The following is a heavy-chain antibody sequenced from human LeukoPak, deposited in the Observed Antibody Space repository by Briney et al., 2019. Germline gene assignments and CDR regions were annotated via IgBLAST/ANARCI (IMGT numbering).Heavy chain of an antibody. CDR1: GGPISSYY. CDR3: ARDQLASWFAP. CDR2: IYYSGST. D-gene: IGHD5-18*01. Sequence: SEPLSLTCTVSGGPISSYYWSWIREPPGKGLEGIGYIYYSGSTNYNPSLKSRVTISVDTSTNKFSLKLSSVTAAATAVYYCARDQLASWFAPWGQGTLVTVSS. V-gene: IGHV4-59*01. J-gene: IGHJ5*02.